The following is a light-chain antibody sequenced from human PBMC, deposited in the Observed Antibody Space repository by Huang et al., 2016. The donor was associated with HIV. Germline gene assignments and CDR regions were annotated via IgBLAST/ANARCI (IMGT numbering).Light chain of an antibody. Sequence: DIQMTQSPSTLSASVGDRVSITCRASQSIGSWLAWYQQKQGKAPKLLIYQASSLQNGVPSRCSGSGSGTEFTLTISSLQPDDFATYYCQQYDSYSRWTFGQGTKVEVK. CDR3: QQYDSYSRWT. V-gene: IGKV1-5*03. CDR2: QAS. CDR1: QSIGSW. J-gene: IGKJ1*01.